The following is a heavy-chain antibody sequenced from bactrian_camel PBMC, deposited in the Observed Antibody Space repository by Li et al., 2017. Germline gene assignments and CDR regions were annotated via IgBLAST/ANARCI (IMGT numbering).Heavy chain of an antibody. J-gene: IGHJ7*01. Sequence: VQLVESGGGSVQAGGSLRLSCVVSGYKISSSCMGWFRQAPGKEREGVATITTGLRDPWYPDSVTGRFTISQDYAKNTVYLQMNDLKPENTAMYYCATLMVEGSCAVVTAMDDWGKGTQVTVS. CDR2: ITTGLRDP. D-gene: IGHD6*01. CDR1: GYKISSSC. V-gene: IGHV3S31*01.